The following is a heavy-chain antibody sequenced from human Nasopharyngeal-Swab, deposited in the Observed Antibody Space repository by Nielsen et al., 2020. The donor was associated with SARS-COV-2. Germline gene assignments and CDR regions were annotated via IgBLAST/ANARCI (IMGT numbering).Heavy chain of an antibody. CDR1: GYTFTNNY. CDR3: ARGTTFDAFDV. V-gene: IGHV1-46*01. CDR2: INPSGGTT. J-gene: IGHJ3*01. Sequence: ASVKVSCKASGYTFTNNYMHWVRQTPVQGLEWMGIINPSGGTTTYAQKFQGGVTMTRDTSTTTVYMELSSLRSEDTAVYYCARGTTFDAFDVWGQGTKVTVSS. D-gene: IGHD1-1*01.